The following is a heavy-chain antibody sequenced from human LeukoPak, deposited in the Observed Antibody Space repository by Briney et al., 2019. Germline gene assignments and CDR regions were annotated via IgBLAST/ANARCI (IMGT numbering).Heavy chain of an antibody. CDR3: ARDKLGRDSSGYWGYYYYYYMDV. D-gene: IGHD3-22*01. V-gene: IGHV4-39*07. CDR1: GGSISSSNYY. J-gene: IGHJ6*03. CDR2: IYYSGST. Sequence: PSETLSLTCTVSGGSISSSNYYWGWIRQPPGKGLEWIGNIYYSGSTNYNPSLKSRVTISVDTSKNQFSLKLSSVTAADTAVYYCARDKLGRDSSGYWGYYYYYYMDVWGKGTTVTVSS.